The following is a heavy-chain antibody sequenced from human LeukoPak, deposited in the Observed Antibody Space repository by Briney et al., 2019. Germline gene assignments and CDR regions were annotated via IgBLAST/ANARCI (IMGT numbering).Heavy chain of an antibody. V-gene: IGHV3-9*01. Sequence: HPGRSLRLSCAASGFIFDDHGMHWVRQAPGKGLEWVSGISWSSGIIGYADSVKGRFTISRDNAKNSLYLQMESLRAEDTAVYYCAKDVTRQWPRAAFDIWGQGTMVTVSS. J-gene: IGHJ3*02. CDR3: AKDVTRQWPRAAFDI. CDR1: GFIFDDHG. D-gene: IGHD6-19*01. CDR2: ISWSSGII.